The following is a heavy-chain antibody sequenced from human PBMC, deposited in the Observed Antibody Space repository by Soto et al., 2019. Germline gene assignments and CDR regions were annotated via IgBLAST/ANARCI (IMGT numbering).Heavy chain of an antibody. D-gene: IGHD6-6*01. V-gene: IGHV3-33*01. CDR1: GFTFSSYG. J-gene: IGHJ4*02. CDR3: ARGTLSQIHSSSGLDY. Sequence: QVQLVESGGGVVQPGRSLRLSCAASGFTFSSYGMHWVRQAPDKGLEWVAVIWYDGSNKYYADSVKGRFTISRDNSKNTLYLQMNSLRAEDTAVYYCARGTLSQIHSSSGLDYWGQGTLVTVSS. CDR2: IWYDGSNK.